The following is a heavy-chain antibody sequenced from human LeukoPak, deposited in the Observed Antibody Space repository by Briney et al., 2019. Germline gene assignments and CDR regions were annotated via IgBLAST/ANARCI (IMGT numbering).Heavy chain of an antibody. D-gene: IGHD1-7*01. J-gene: IGHJ5*02. CDR1: VYSLSSGYY. CDR3: ARDLDWNFSNWFDP. Sequence: SETLSLTCAVSVYSLSSGYYWGWIRQPPGKGLEWIGSIYHSGSTYYNPSLERRVTISVDTSKNQFSLKLSSVTAADTAVYYCARDLDWNFSNWFDPWGQGTLVTVSS. V-gene: IGHV4-38-2*02. CDR2: IYHSGST.